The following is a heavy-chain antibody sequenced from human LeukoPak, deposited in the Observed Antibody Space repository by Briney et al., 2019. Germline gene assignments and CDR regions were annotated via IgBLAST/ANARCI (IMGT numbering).Heavy chain of an antibody. J-gene: IGHJ2*01. D-gene: IGHD3/OR15-3a*01. Sequence: ASVKVSCKASGYTFTGYYVHWVRQAPGQGLEWMGWINPNSGGTNYAQKFQGRVTMTRDTSISTAYMELSRLRSDDTAVYYCARREIFDFYRSSNWYFDLWGRGTLVTVSS. V-gene: IGHV1-2*02. CDR1: GYTFTGYY. CDR2: INPNSGGT. CDR3: ARREIFDFYRSSNWYFDL.